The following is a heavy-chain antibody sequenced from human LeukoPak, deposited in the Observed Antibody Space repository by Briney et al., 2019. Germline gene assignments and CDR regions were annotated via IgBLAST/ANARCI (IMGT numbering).Heavy chain of an antibody. CDR1: GGSISSYY. CDR3: ARDCSSTSCYRDYYYYYGMDV. D-gene: IGHD2-2*02. J-gene: IGHJ6*02. V-gene: IGHV4-34*01. CDR2: INHSGGT. Sequence: SETLSLTCTVSGGSISSYYWSWIRQPPGKGLEWIGEINHSGGTNYNPSLKSRVTISVDTSKNQFSLKLSSVTAADTAVYYCARDCSSTSCYRDYYYYYGMDVWGQGTTVTVSS.